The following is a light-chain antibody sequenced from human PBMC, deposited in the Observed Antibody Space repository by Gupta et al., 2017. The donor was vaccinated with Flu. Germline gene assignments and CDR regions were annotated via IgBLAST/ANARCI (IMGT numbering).Light chain of an antibody. Sequence: TISCTGTSSDVGGYNYVSWYQQHPGKAPKLMIYEVSNRPSGVSNRFSGSKSGNTASLTISGLQAEDEADYYCSSYTSSSTPYVFGTGTKVTVL. CDR2: EVS. CDR3: SSYTSSSTPYV. J-gene: IGLJ1*01. CDR1: SSDVGGYNY. V-gene: IGLV2-14*01.